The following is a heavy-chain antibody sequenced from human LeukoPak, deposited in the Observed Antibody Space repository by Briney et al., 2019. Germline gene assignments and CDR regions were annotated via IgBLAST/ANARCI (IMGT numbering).Heavy chain of an antibody. CDR1: GFTFNNYW. J-gene: IGHJ5*02. CDR3: AREGNYYGSGGEFDP. D-gene: IGHD3-10*01. CDR2: IRYDGSEK. Sequence: GGSLRLSCEASGFTFNNYWMSWVRQAPGKGLEWVANIRYDGSEKHYVDSVKGRFTISRDNAKNSLYLQMNSLRAEDTAVYYCAREGNYYGSGGEFDPWGQGTLVTVSS. V-gene: IGHV3-7*01.